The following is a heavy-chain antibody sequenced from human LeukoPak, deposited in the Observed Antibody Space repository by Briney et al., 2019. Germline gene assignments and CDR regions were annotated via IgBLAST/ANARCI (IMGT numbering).Heavy chain of an antibody. CDR3: ARGFPYCSGGSCYYGMDV. V-gene: IGHV3-74*01. Sequence: PGGSLRLSCAASGFTFSSYWMHWVRQVPGKGLVWASRIDSSGSSTRNADSVKGRFTMSRDNAKNTVYLQMNSLRAEDTAVYYCARGFPYCSGGSCYYGMDVWGQGTTVTVAS. D-gene: IGHD2-15*01. J-gene: IGHJ6*02. CDR1: GFTFSSYW. CDR2: IDSSGSST.